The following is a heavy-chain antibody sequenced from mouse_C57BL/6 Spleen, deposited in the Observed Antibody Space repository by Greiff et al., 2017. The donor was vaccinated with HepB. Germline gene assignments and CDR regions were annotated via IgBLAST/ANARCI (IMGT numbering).Heavy chain of an antibody. CDR3: ARLYHYEYDGHAMDY. D-gene: IGHD2-4*01. J-gene: IGHJ4*01. CDR1: GFTFTDYY. CDR2: IRNKANGYTT. Sequence: EVQGVESGGGLVQPGGSLSLSCAASGFTFTDYYMSWVRQPPGQALEWLGFIRNKANGYTTEYSASVKGRFTISRDNSQSSLYLQMNALRAEDSATYYCARLYHYEYDGHAMDYWGQGTSVTVSS. V-gene: IGHV7-3*01.